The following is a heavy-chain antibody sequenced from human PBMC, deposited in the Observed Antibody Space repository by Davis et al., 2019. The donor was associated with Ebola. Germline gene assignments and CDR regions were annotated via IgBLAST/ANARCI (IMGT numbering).Heavy chain of an antibody. J-gene: IGHJ6*02. CDR3: AKDRASGYDDPHYYYGMDV. CDR1: GFTFDDYA. D-gene: IGHD5-12*01. CDR2: ISWNSGSI. V-gene: IGHV3-9*01. Sequence: PGGSLRLSCAASGFTFDDYAMHWVRQAPGKGLEWVSGISWNSGSIGYADSVKGRFTISRDNAKNSLYLQMNSLRAEDTAVYYCAKDRASGYDDPHYYYGMDVWGQGTTVTVSS.